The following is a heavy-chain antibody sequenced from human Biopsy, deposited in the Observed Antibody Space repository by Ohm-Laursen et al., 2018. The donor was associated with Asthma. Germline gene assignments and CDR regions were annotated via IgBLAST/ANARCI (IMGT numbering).Heavy chain of an antibody. CDR3: ARVVSYGDIYFGIDV. D-gene: IGHD4-17*01. J-gene: IGHJ6*02. CDR1: GGYTGSSDHH. V-gene: IGHV4-30-4*02. CDR2: VFWSGST. Sequence: SDTLSLTCRVSGGYTGSSDHHWAWIRQAPGKGLEWIGFVFWSGSTHYSRSLVRRVSISIDTATNEFSMKLWSVTPADTAVYFCARVVSYGDIYFGIDVWGPGNTVVVS.